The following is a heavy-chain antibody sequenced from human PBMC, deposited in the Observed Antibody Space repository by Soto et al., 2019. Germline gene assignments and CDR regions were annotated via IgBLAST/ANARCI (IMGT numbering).Heavy chain of an antibody. D-gene: IGHD3-16*01. CDR3: ARSPYPPYSMITYGGHRYGMDV. CDR2: INHSGST. Sequence: SETLSLTCAVYGGSFSGYYWSWIRQPPGKGLEWIGEINHSGSTNYNPSLKSRVTIPVDTSKNQFSLKLSSVAAADTAVYYCARSPYPPYSMITYGGHRYGMDVWGQGTTVTVSS. CDR1: GGSFSGYY. V-gene: IGHV4-34*01. J-gene: IGHJ6*02.